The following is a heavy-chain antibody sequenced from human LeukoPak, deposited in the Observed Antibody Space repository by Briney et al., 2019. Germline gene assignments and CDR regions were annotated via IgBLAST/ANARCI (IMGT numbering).Heavy chain of an antibody. CDR1: GGSFSGYY. CDR3: ASQNRAYCSGGSCYSGYYYYYYYMDV. J-gene: IGHJ6*03. Sequence: PSETLSLTCAVYGGSFSGYYWSWIRQPPGKGLEWIGEINHSGSTNYNPSLKSRVTISVDTSKNQFSLKLSSVTAADTAVYYCASQNRAYCSGGSCYSGYYYYYYYMDVWGKGPRSPSP. CDR2: INHSGST. D-gene: IGHD2-15*01. V-gene: IGHV4-34*01.